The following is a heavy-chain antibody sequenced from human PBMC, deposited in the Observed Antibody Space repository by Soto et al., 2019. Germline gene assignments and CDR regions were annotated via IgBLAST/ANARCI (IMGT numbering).Heavy chain of an antibody. V-gene: IGHV1-58*01. J-gene: IGHJ3*02. CDR2: IVVGSGTT. D-gene: IGHD2-15*01. CDR3: AAELYSGGSCCSFDI. CDR1: GFTFSNSA. Sequence: ASVKVSCKTSGFTFSNSAVQWVRQARGQRLEWMGWIVVGSGTTNYAQKFREGVTITRDMSTSTAHMEVSSLTSEDTAVYYCAAELYSGGSCCSFDIWGQGTMVTVSS.